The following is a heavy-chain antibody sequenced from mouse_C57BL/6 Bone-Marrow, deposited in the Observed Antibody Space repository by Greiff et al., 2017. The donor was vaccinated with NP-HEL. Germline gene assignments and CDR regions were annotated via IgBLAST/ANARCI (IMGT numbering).Heavy chain of an antibody. J-gene: IGHJ2*01. CDR3: ARYRGGFYFDY. Sequence: VQLQQSGPELVKPGASVKISCKASGYAFSSSWMNWVKQRPGKGLEWIGRIYPGDGDTNYNGKFKGKATLTADKSSSTAYMQLSSLTSEDSAVYFCARYRGGFYFDYWGQGTTLTVSS. CDR2: IYPGDGDT. V-gene: IGHV1-82*01. CDR1: GYAFSSSW.